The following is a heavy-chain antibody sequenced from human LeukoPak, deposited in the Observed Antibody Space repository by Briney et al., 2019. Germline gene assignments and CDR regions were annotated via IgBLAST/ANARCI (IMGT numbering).Heavy chain of an antibody. CDR3: ARAGYSYGYVASMYYFDY. Sequence: PGGSLRLSCAASGFTFSSYSMNWVRQAPGKGLEWVSYISSSSSTIYYADSVKGRFTISRDNAKNSLYLQMNSLRAEDTAVYYCARAGYSYGYVASMYYFDYWGQGTLVTVSS. J-gene: IGHJ4*02. CDR1: GFTFSSYS. V-gene: IGHV3-48*04. D-gene: IGHD5-18*01. CDR2: ISSSSSTI.